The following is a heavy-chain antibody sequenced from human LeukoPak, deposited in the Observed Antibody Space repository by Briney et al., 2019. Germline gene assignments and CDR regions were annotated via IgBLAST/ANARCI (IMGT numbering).Heavy chain of an antibody. V-gene: IGHV3-7*02. Sequence: GGSLRLSCAASGFTFSYYWMTWVRQTPGKGLEWVAHIKPDGSEKNYVDSVEGRFTISRDNSKDTLYLQMHSLRAEDTAVYYCELRLEYSASKGVFDYWGQGTLVTVSS. CDR3: ELRLEYSASKGVFDY. J-gene: IGHJ4*02. D-gene: IGHD4-11*01. CDR2: IKPDGSEK. CDR1: GFTFSYYW.